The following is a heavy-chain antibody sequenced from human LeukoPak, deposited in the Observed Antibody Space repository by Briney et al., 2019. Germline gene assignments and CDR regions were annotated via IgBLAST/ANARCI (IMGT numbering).Heavy chain of an antibody. CDR3: ARDPVKCQLLRNWFDP. V-gene: IGHV3-20*04. CDR2: INWNGGST. D-gene: IGHD2-2*01. J-gene: IGHJ5*02. CDR1: GFTFDDYG. Sequence: GGSLRLSCAASGFTFDDYGMSWVRQAPGKGLEWVSGINWNGGSTGYADSVKGRFTISRDNAKNSLYLQMNSLRAEDTALYYCARDPVKCQLLRNWFDPWGQGTLVTVSS.